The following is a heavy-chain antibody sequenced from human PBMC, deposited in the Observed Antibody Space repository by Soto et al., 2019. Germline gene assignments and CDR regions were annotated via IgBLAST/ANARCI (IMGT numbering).Heavy chain of an antibody. CDR1: GYTFTSYD. CDR3: ARGRTIFGGTYYYYGMDV. V-gene: IGHV1-8*01. J-gene: IGHJ6*02. Sequence: QVQLVQSGAEVKKPGASVKVSCKASGYTFTSYDINWVRQATGQGLEWMGWMNPNSGNTGYAQKFQGRVTMTRHXXLXTXXMELGSLRSEDTAVYYCARGRTIFGGTYYYYGMDVWGQGTTVTVSS. D-gene: IGHD3-3*01. CDR2: MNPNSGNT.